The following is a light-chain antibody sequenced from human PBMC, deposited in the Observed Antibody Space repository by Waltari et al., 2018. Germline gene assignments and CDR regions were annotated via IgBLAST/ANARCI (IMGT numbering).Light chain of an antibody. CDR1: SRDVGSLNF. CDR2: EVN. Sequence: QSAPPHPASVSGTPGPSINIFCPGTSRDVGSLNFVCWYQQHPGKAPRLILYEVNKRPSGISNRFSGSKSGSTASLTISGLQAEDEADYYCYSYAVSDTWVFGGGTKLTVL. J-gene: IGLJ3*02. V-gene: IGLV2-23*02. CDR3: YSYAVSDTWV.